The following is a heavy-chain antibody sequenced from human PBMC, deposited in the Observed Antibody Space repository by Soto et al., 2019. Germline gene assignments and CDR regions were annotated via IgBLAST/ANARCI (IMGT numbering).Heavy chain of an antibody. CDR1: GYTFPNYA. Sequence: QVQLVQSGAEVKKPGASVRVSCKASGYTFPNYAINWVRQAPGQGLEWMGWISAYNGNTYYAQKLQGRVTLTTDTSTSTAYMELRSLGSDDTAVYYCARVEGAMSRPWFDPWGQGTLVTVSS. CDR2: ISAYNGNT. V-gene: IGHV1-18*01. CDR3: ARVEGAMSRPWFDP. J-gene: IGHJ5*02. D-gene: IGHD2-2*01.